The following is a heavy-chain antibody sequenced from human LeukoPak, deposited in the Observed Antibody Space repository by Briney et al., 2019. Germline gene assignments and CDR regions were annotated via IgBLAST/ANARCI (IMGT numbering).Heavy chain of an antibody. J-gene: IGHJ4*02. Sequence: PGGSLRLSCAGSGFDLWRYAMSWVRQAPGKGLEWVADISDGGDGTHYADSVQGRFTISRDNSRNTVFLQMLSLRAHDTAFYYCVRANYGGNSGYHFDYWGQGTLVTVSS. V-gene: IGHV3-23*01. CDR2: ISDGGDGT. CDR1: GFDLWRYA. CDR3: VRANYGGNSGYHFDY. D-gene: IGHD4-23*01.